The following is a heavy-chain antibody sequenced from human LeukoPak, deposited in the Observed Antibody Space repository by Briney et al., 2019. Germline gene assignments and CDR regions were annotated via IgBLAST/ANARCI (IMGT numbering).Heavy chain of an antibody. V-gene: IGHV3-11*01. CDR1: GFTFSDYY. Sequence: PGGSLRLSCAASGFTFSDYYMSWIRQAPGKGLEWVSYISSSGSTIYYAASVKGRFTISRDNAKNSLYLQMNSLRAEDTAVYYCARDLDFSYYFDYWGQGTLVTVSS. D-gene: IGHD6-6*01. CDR3: ARDLDFSYYFDY. J-gene: IGHJ4*02. CDR2: ISSSGSTI.